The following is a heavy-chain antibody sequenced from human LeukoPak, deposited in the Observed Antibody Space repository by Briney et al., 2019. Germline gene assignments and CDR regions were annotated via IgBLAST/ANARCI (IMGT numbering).Heavy chain of an antibody. CDR1: GYSFTSYW. Sequence: GESLKISRKGSGYSFTSYWIGWVRQMPGKGLEWMGIIYPGDSDTRYSPSFQGQVTISADKSISTAYLQWSSLKASDTAMYYCARHSRYDFWSGYYGGVDYWGQGTLVTVSS. CDR3: ARHSRYDFWSGYYGGVDY. CDR2: IYPGDSDT. D-gene: IGHD3-3*01. V-gene: IGHV5-51*01. J-gene: IGHJ4*02.